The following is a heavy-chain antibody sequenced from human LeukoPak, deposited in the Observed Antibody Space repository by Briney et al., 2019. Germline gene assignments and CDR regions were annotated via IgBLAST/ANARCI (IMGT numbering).Heavy chain of an antibody. J-gene: IGHJ6*02. CDR3: AAGDIVVVPAAMPAPYYYYYYGMDV. V-gene: IGHV1-69*13. D-gene: IGHD2-2*01. CDR2: IIPIFGTA. CDR1: GGTFSSYA. Sequence: GASVKVSCKASGGTFSSYAISWVRQAPGQGLEWTGGIIPIFGTANYAQKFQGRVTITADESTSTAYMELSSLRSEDTAVYYCAAGDIVVVPAAMPAPYYYYYYGMDVWGQGTTVTVSS.